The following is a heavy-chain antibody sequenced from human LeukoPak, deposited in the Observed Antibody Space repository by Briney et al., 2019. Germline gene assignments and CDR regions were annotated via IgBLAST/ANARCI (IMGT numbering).Heavy chain of an antibody. CDR2: IGGDSGGI. J-gene: IGHJ4*02. V-gene: IGHV3-23*01. Sequence: GGSLRLSCTASGFSFSGYAMTWVRQASGKGLEWVSVIGGDSGGIQYADSVKGRFSISRDNSKNTLYLQMNSLGVEDTAVYYCAKYAPPTTTMTRFFDYWGQGALVTVSS. CDR3: AKYAPPTTTMTRFFDY. CDR1: GFSFSGYA. D-gene: IGHD4-11*01.